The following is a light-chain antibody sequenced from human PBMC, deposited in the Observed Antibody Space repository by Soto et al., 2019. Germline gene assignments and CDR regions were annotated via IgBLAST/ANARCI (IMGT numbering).Light chain of an antibody. J-gene: IGLJ1*01. Sequence: QSALTQPASVSGSPGQSITLSCTGTSSDVGNYKYVSWYQQHPGKAPKLMIYEVSNRPSGVSNRFSGSKSGNTASLTISGRQAEDETDYYCFSYTSSGTYVFGTGTKLTVL. CDR2: EVS. CDR3: FSYTSSGTYV. CDR1: SSDVGNYKY. V-gene: IGLV2-14*01.